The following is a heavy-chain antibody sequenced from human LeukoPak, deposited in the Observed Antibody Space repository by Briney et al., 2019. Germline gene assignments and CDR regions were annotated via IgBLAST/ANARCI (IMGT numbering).Heavy chain of an antibody. J-gene: IGHJ6*03. Sequence: PSETLSLTCTVSGGSISSYHWSWIRQPPGKGLEWIGYIYYSGSTNYNPSLKSRVTISVDTSKNQFSLKLSSVTAADTAVYYCARVRGAATPVYYYYMDVWGKGTTVTVSS. V-gene: IGHV4-59*01. CDR2: IYYSGST. D-gene: IGHD2-15*01. CDR3: ARVRGAATPVYYYYMDV. CDR1: GGSISSYH.